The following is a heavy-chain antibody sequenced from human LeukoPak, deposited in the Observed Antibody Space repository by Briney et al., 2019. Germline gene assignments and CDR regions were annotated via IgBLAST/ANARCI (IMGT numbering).Heavy chain of an antibody. CDR3: AKHQVRSHDY. V-gene: IGHV3-23*01. CDR2: ISSGGDNT. CDR1: GFTFSSSA. J-gene: IGHJ4*02. Sequence: GGSLRLSCAASGFTFSSSAMSWVRQVPGKGLDWVSAISSGGDNTYYSDSVKGRFTISRDDSKNTLYLQMSSLRAEDTAVYYCAKHQVRSHDYWGQGTLVTVSS.